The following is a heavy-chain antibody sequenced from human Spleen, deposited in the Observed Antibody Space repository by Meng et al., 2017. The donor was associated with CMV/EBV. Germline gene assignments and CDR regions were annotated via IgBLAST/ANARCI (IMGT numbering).Heavy chain of an antibody. Sequence: LSLTCAASGFTFSRYGMDWVRQGPGKGLEWVTFIENDGSNKYYADSVKGRFTISRDNFKNTVHLQINSLRVEDTALYYCVKFFRWDQPDDAFDIWGHGTMVTVSS. CDR2: IENDGSNK. CDR1: GFTFSRYG. J-gene: IGHJ3*02. V-gene: IGHV3-30*02. CDR3: VKFFRWDQPDDAFDI. D-gene: IGHD1-26*01.